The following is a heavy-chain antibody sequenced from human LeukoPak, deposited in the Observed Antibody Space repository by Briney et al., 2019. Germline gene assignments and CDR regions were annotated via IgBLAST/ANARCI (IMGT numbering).Heavy chain of an antibody. Sequence: PGRSLRLSCAGSGFTFSSYAIHCVRQAPGKGLEWVAVISYDGSNKYYADSVKGRFTISRDNSKNTLYLQMNSLRAEDTAVYYCARGVLRYFDWLLYGDYWGQGTLVTVSS. J-gene: IGHJ4*02. CDR1: GFTFSSYA. D-gene: IGHD3-9*01. V-gene: IGHV3-30-3*01. CDR2: ISYDGSNK. CDR3: ARGVLRYFDWLLYGDY.